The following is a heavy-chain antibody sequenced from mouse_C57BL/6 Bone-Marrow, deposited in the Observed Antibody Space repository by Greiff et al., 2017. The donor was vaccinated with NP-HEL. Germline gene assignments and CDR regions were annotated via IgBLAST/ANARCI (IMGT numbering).Heavy chain of an antibody. J-gene: IGHJ4*01. V-gene: IGHV1-76*01. CDR3: ARWDYGSRDYAMDY. D-gene: IGHD1-1*01. CDR1: GYTFTDYY. Sequence: QVQLKQSGAELVRPGASVKLSCKASGYTFTDYYINWVKQRPGQGLEWIARIYPGSGNTYYNEKFKGKATLSAEKSSSTAYMQLSSLTSEDSAVYFCARWDYGSRDYAMDYWGQGTSVTVSS. CDR2: IYPGSGNT.